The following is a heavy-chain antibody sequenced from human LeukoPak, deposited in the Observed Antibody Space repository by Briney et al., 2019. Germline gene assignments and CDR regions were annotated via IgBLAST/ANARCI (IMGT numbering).Heavy chain of an antibody. J-gene: IGHJ4*02. CDR1: GGSISITSYY. Sequence: SETLSLTCTVSGGSISITSYYWSWIRQPPGKGLEWIGYIYYSGSTNYNPSLKSRVTISVDTSKNQFSLKLSSVTAADTAVYYCAREGAGGSLDYWGQGTLVTVSS. V-gene: IGHV4-61*01. CDR2: IYYSGST. CDR3: AREGAGGSLDY. D-gene: IGHD1-26*01.